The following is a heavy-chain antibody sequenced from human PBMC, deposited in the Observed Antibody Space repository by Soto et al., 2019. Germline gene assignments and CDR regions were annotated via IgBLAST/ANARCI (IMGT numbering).Heavy chain of an antibody. V-gene: IGHV4-34*01. CDR3: ARTRNLDV. J-gene: IGHJ6*02. CDR1: GGSLNGYY. Sequence: QVQLQQWGAGLLKPSETLSLTCAVYGGSLNGYYGNWIRQSPGKGLEWIGEINHSGSTNYNPSLKSRVTISIDTSKNQFSLKLSSVTAADTAVYYCARTRNLDVWGQGTTVIVSS. CDR2: INHSGST. D-gene: IGHD1-1*01.